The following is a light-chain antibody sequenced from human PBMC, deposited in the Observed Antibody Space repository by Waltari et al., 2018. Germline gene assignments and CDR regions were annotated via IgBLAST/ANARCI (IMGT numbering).Light chain of an antibody. Sequence: DIQMTQSPSSLSASVGDRVTITCRASQSISSYLNWYQQKPGKAPKLLSYAASSLQSGVPSRFSGSGSGTDVTVTISSLQPEEFATYYCQQSYSTPYTFGQGTKLEIK. CDR2: AAS. V-gene: IGKV1-39*01. J-gene: IGKJ2*01. CDR1: QSISSY. CDR3: QQSYSTPYT.